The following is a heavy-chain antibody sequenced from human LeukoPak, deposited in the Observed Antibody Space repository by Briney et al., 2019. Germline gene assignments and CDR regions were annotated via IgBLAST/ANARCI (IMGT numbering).Heavy chain of an antibody. CDR3: ARVSRYCSGGSCYDYYHYGMDV. V-gene: IGHV3-21*01. D-gene: IGHD2-15*01. CDR1: GFTFINHC. CDR2: TSTTNRYI. Sequence: KPGGSLRLSCAASGFTFINHCMNWVRQAPGKGLEWVSSTSTTNRYIYYADSVKGRFTISRNNAENSLYLQMDSLRAEDTAVYYCARVSRYCSGGSCYDYYHYGMDVRGKGTTVTVSS. J-gene: IGHJ6*04.